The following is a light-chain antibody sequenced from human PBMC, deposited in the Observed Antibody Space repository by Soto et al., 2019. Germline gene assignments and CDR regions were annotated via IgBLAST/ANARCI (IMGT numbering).Light chain of an antibody. CDR2: EVS. J-gene: IGLJ3*02. V-gene: IGLV2-8*01. CDR3: NSYAGSNNCV. Sequence: QSALTQPASVSGSPGQSITISCTGTSSDVGGYNYVSWYQQHPGKAPKLMIYEVSKRPSGVPDRFSGSKSDNTASLTVSGLQAEDEADYYCNSYAGSNNCVFGGGTQVTVL. CDR1: SSDVGGYNY.